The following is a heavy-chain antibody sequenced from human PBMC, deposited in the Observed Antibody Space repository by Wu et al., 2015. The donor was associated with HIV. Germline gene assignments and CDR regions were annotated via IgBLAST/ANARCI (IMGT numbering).Heavy chain of an antibody. Sequence: QVQLVQSGAEVKKPGASVKVSCKASGYTFSSYDINWVRQATGQGLEWMGWMNPNSGNTGYAQKFQGRVTMTRNTSISTAYMELSSLRSEDTAVYYCARGWYLWGSYRYTQMLNPWGQGTLVTVSS. CDR2: MNPNSGNT. J-gene: IGHJ5*02. CDR3: ARGWYLWGSYRYTQMLNP. CDR1: GYTFSSYD. D-gene: IGHD3-16*02. V-gene: IGHV1-8*01.